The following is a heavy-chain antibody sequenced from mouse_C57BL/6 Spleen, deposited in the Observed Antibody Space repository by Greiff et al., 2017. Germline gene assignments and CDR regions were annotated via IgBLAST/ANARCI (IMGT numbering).Heavy chain of an antibody. CDR3: AREGYYGSSPYYYAMGY. D-gene: IGHD1-1*01. J-gene: IGHJ4*01. CDR2: IYPGGGYT. V-gene: IGHV1-63*01. Sequence: QVQLKQSGAELVRPGTSVKMSCKASGYTFTNYWIGWAKQRPGHGLEWIGDIYPGGGYTNYNEKFKGKATLTADKSSSTAYMQVSSLTSEDSANYYCAREGYYGSSPYYYAMGYWGQGTSVTVSS. CDR1: GYTFTNYW.